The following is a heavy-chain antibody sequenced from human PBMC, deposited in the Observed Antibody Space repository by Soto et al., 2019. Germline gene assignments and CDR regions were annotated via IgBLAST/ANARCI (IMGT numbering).Heavy chain of an antibody. D-gene: IGHD4-17*01. J-gene: IGHJ4*02. CDR3: ARSDYGGNLYYFDY. Sequence: PGESLKISCKGSGYTFPSYWFAWVRQMPGKGLEWMGIIYPGDSDTRYSPSFQGQVTISVDKSISTAYLQWNSLKASDTAMYYCARSDYGGNLYYFDYWGQGTLVTVYS. CDR2: IYPGDSDT. CDR1: GYTFPSYW. V-gene: IGHV5-51*01.